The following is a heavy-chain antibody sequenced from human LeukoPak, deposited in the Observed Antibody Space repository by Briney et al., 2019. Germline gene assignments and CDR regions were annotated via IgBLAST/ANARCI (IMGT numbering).Heavy chain of an antibody. CDR3: AKDPGSGGLRGADY. Sequence: PGRSLRLSCAASGFTFRSYAMHWVRQAPGKGLEWAAVISYDGSNKYYADSVKGRFTISRDNSKNTLYLQMNSLRAEDTAVYYCAKDPGSGGLRGADYWGQGTLVTVSS. D-gene: IGHD6-25*01. V-gene: IGHV3-30*04. J-gene: IGHJ4*02. CDR1: GFTFRSYA. CDR2: ISYDGSNK.